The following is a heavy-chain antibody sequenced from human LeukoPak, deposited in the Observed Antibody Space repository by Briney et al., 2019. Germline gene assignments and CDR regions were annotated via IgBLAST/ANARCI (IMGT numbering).Heavy chain of an antibody. J-gene: IGHJ4*02. CDR2: INHSGST. D-gene: IGHD1-20*01. CDR3: ASLTGTHWAFDN. V-gene: IGHV4-34*01. Sequence: SETLSLTCAVYGGSFSGYYWSWIRQPPGKGLEWIGEINHSGSTNYNPSLKSRVTISVDTSKNQFSLKLSSVTAADTAVYYCASLTGTHWAFDNWGQGTLVIVSS. CDR1: GGSFSGYY.